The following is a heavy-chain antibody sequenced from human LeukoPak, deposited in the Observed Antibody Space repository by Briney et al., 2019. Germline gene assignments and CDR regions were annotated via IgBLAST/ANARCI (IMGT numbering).Heavy chain of an antibody. CDR1: GGSFSGFC. CDR2: INHCRST. CDR3: ARVPKYFDL. Sequence: PSETLSLTCAVYGGSFSGFCWTWIRQPPGKGLEWIGQINHCRSTHYNPSLKSRVTISVDTSKNQFSLKLSSVTAADTAVYYCARVPKYFDLWGRGTLVTVSS. J-gene: IGHJ2*01. V-gene: IGHV4-34*01.